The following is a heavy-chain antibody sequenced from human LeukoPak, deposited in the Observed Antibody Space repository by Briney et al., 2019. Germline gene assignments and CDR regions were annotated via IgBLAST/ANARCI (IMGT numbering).Heavy chain of an antibody. CDR2: IYTSGST. V-gene: IGHV4-61*02. CDR1: GGSISSGSYY. CDR3: ARDPYKGEIGLIRYFDY. D-gene: IGHD3-16*01. J-gene: IGHJ4*02. Sequence: SETLSLTCGVSGGSISSGSYYWSWIRQPAGKGLEWIGRIYTSGSTNYNPSLKSRVTISVDTSKNQFSLKLSSVTAADTAVYYCARDPYKGEIGLIRYFDYWGQGTLVTVSS.